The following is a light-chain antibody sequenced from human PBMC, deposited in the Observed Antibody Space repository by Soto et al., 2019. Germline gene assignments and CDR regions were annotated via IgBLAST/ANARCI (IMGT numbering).Light chain of an antibody. CDR1: QSISTW. V-gene: IGKV1-5*03. J-gene: IGKJ1*01. Sequence: DIQMTQSPSTLSAVVGDRVTISCRASQSISTWLAWYQQKPGKAPKLLIYKASNLESGVPSRFSGSGSGTEFTLTFNSLQVDDFATYYCQQYSSFPWTFGQGTRVEIK. CDR2: KAS. CDR3: QQYSSFPWT.